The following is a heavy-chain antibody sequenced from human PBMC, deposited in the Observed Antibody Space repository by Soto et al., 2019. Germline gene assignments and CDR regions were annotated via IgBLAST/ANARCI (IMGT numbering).Heavy chain of an antibody. CDR1: GFTITSSA. J-gene: IGHJ6*02. V-gene: IGHV1-58*01. Sequence: SVTVSCKASGFTITSSALQWVRQARGQRLEWIGWIVVGSGNTNYAQKFQERVTITRDMSTSTAYMELSSLRSEDTAVYYGAADRNDNYYYYGMDVWGQGTRVTVSS. CDR3: AADRNDNYYYYGMDV. CDR2: IVVGSGNT. D-gene: IGHD1-1*01.